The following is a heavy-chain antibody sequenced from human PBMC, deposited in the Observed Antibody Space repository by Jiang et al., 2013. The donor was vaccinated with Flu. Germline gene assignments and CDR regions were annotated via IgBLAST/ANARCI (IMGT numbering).Heavy chain of an antibody. CDR2: IYWDDDK. D-gene: IGHD3-16*01. CDR1: GFSLSTSGVG. V-gene: IGHV2-5*02. CDR3: AHRLNEPVGRLGELSLITHAFDI. Sequence: KPTQTLTLTCTFSGFSLSTSGVGVGWIRQPPGKALEWLALIYWDDDKRYSPSLKSRLTITRDTSKNQVVLTMTNMDPVDTATYYCAHRLNEPVGRLGELSLITHAFDIWGQGTMVTVSS. J-gene: IGHJ3*02.